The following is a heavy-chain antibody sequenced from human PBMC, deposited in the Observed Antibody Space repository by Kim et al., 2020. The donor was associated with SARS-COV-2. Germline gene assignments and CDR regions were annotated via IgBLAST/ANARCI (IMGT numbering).Heavy chain of an antibody. Sequence: YADSVKGRFTISRDNSKNTQYLQMNSLRAEDTAVYYCARAYSGSYYYGMDVWGQGTTVTVSS. V-gene: IGHV3-30*01. CDR3: ARAYSGSYYYGMDV. D-gene: IGHD3-10*01. J-gene: IGHJ6*02.